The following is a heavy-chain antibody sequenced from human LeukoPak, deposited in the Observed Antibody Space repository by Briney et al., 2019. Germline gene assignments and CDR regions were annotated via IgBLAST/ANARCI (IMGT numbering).Heavy chain of an antibody. V-gene: IGHV3-21*01. D-gene: IGHD6-13*01. CDR1: GFTFSGYS. Sequence: GGSLRLSCAASGFTFSGYSMNWVRQTPGKGLEWVSSISDDGAYIYYADSVKGRFTISRDNANSSLYLQMDSLSPEDTAVYYCARDPHNVAANWFDPWGQGALVTVSS. CDR3: ARDPHNVAANWFDP. CDR2: ISDDGAYI. J-gene: IGHJ5*02.